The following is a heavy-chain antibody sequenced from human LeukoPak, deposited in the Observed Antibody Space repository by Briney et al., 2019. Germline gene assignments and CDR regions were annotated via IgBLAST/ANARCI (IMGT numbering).Heavy chain of an antibody. J-gene: IGHJ3*02. CDR3: ARRDGRGEGFDI. CDR2: IYYSGST. CDR1: GGSISSYY. Sequence: SETLSLTCTVSGGSISSYYWSWIRQPPGKGLEWIGYIYYSGSTNYNPSLKSRVTISVDTSKNQFSLKLNSVTAADTAVYYCARRDGRGEGFDIWGQGTMVTVSS. V-gene: IGHV4-59*08.